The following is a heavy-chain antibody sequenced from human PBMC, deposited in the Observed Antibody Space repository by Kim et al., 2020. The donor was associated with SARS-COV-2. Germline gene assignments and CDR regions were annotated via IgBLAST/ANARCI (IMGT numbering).Heavy chain of an antibody. Sequence: GGSLRLSCAASGFTFSYYWMSWVRQAPGKGLEWVANIKHDGSDNYYVDSVKGRFTISRDNAKNSLYLQMNSLTAEDTAVYYCARPTGRSSSNTHYYIDY. CDR2: IKHDGSDN. D-gene: IGHD6-13*01. CDR3: ARPTGRSSSNTHYYIDY. CDR1: GFTFSYYW. J-gene: IGHJ4*01. V-gene: IGHV3-7*01.